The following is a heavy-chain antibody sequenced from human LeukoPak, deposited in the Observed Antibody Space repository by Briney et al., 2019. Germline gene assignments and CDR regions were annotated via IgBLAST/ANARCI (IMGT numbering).Heavy chain of an antibody. J-gene: IGHJ4*02. CDR3: ARGQYGSVSFDY. D-gene: IGHD3-10*01. CDR1: GGSISSSNW. Sequence: SGTLSLTCAVSGGSISSSNWWSWVRQPPGKGLEWIGEINHSGSTNYNPSLKSRVTISVDTSKNQFSLKLSSVTAADTAVYYCARGQYGSVSFDYWGQGTLVTVSS. CDR2: INHSGST. V-gene: IGHV4-4*02.